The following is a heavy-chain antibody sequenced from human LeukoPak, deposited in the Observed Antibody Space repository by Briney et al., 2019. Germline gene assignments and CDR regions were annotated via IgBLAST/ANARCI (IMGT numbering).Heavy chain of an antibody. Sequence: SETLSLTCTVSGGSISSYYWSWIRQPPGKGLEWIGYIYYSGSTNYNPSLKSRVTISVDTSKNQFSLKLSSVTAADTAVYYCASTNLDMTTVTTSWFDPWGQGTLVTVSP. CDR3: ASTNLDMTTVTTSWFDP. V-gene: IGHV4-59*01. CDR2: IYYSGST. CDR1: GGSISSYY. D-gene: IGHD4-11*01. J-gene: IGHJ5*02.